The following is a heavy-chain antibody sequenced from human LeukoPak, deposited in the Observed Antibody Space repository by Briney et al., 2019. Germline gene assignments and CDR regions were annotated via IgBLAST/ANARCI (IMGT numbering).Heavy chain of an antibody. V-gene: IGHV3-23*01. CDR1: GFSFSSYA. J-gene: IGHJ4*02. CDR2: LTGSGATT. D-gene: IGHD5/OR15-5a*01. CDR3: AKEDIVSTMGNFDY. Sequence: SGGSLRLSCAASGFSFSSYAMSWVRQAPGKGLEWASALTGSGATTNYADSVKGRFTISRDNSKNTLFLQMNSLRAEDTAVYYCAKEDIVSTMGNFDYWGQGTLVTVSS.